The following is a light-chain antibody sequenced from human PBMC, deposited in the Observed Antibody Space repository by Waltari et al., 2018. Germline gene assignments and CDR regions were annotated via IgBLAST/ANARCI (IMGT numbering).Light chain of an antibody. Sequence: DIVMTQSPESLAVSLGERATINCKSSESVLYSPNNKNHLAWYQQKPGQPPKLLIYWASTRKSVVPDRFSGSGSETDFSLTVSSLQAEDVALYYCQQYYNTPLTFGGGTKVEIK. CDR2: WAS. CDR3: QQYYNTPLT. V-gene: IGKV4-1*01. CDR1: ESVLYSPNNKNH. J-gene: IGKJ4*01.